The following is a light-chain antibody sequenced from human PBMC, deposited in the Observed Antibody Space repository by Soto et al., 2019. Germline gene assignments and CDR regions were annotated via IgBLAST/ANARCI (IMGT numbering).Light chain of an antibody. CDR2: EGG. Sequence: QLVLTQPASVSGSPGQSITISCTGTSSDVGSYNFVSWYQHHPGKAPKLMVYEGGKRPSGVSNRFSGDTASLTISGLQAEDEAYYYCCSYAGSSTLVFGGGTKVTVL. CDR3: CSYAGSSTLV. J-gene: IGLJ3*02. CDR1: SSDVGSYNF. V-gene: IGLV2-23*01.